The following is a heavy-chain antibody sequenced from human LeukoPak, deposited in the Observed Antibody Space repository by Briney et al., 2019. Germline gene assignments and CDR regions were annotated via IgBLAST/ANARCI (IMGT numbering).Heavy chain of an antibody. Sequence: SETLSLTCTVSGGSISGYYWSWIRQPAGKGLEWIGRIYSSGSTNYNPSLKSRITKSVDTSKNQFSLKLSSVTAADTALYYCARDSSSWLGVDYWGQGTLVTVSS. CDR1: GGSISGYY. V-gene: IGHV4-4*07. CDR3: ARDSSSWLGVDY. D-gene: IGHD6-13*01. J-gene: IGHJ4*02. CDR2: IYSSGST.